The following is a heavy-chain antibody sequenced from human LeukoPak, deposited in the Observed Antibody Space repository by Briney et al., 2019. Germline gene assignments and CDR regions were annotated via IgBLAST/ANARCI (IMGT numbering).Heavy chain of an antibody. Sequence: SETLSLTCTVSGGSISSYYWSWIRQPPGKGLEWTGYIYYSGSTDYNPSLKSRVTISVDTSKNQFSLKLSSVTAADTAVYYCARVTGYEYGMDVWAKGPRSPSP. V-gene: IGHV4-59*01. CDR1: GGSISSYY. J-gene: IGHJ6*02. CDR2: IYYSGST. CDR3: ARVTGYEYGMDV.